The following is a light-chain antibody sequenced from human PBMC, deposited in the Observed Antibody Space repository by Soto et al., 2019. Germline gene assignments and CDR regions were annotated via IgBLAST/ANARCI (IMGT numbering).Light chain of an antibody. CDR2: DVS. CDR1: HSVSSNY. J-gene: IGKJ1*01. V-gene: IGKV3-20*01. CDR3: QQYGISPT. Sequence: EIVLTQSSGTLSLSPGERATLSCRSSHSVSSNYLAWYQQKPGQAPRLLIYDVSSRATGIPDRFSGSGSGTDFTLTISRLEPVDFAVYYCQQYGISPTFGQGTKVEIK.